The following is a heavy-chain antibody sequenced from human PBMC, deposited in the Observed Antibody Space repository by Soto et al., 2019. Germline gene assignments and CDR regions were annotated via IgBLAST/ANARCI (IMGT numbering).Heavy chain of an antibody. V-gene: IGHV4-4*07. CDR1: GTSVSNYY. D-gene: IGHD5-18*01. CDR3: ARGGIQLSYAFYY. J-gene: IGHJ4*02. Sequence: QVQLQESGPGLVKPSETLSLTCSVSGTSVSNYYWSWIRQPAGKGLEHIGRIYTSGSTSYNPSLKSRVTMSMDTSQTQIYLNLTSVTAADTAVYYCARGGIQLSYAFYYWGPGILVTVSS. CDR2: IYTSGST.